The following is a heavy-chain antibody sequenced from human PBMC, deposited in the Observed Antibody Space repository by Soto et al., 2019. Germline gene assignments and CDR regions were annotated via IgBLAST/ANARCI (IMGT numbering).Heavy chain of an antibody. CDR3: ARDYYDSSGYSWSTNIDY. CDR1: GFTFSSYS. J-gene: IGHJ4*02. V-gene: IGHV3-48*02. D-gene: IGHD3-22*01. CDR2: ISSSSSTI. Sequence: PGGSLRLSCAASGFTFSSYSMNWVRQAPGKGLEWVSYISSSSSTIYYADSVKGRFTISRDNAKNSLYLQMNSLRDEDTAVYYCARDYYDSSGYSWSTNIDYWGQGTLVTVSS.